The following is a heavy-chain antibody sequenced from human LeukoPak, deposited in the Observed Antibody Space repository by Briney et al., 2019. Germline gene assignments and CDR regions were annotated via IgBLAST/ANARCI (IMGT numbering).Heavy chain of an antibody. J-gene: IGHJ5*02. CDR1: GGSFTGYY. D-gene: IGHD6-13*01. CDR3: ARGRGIAAAGTGWFDP. CDR2: INHSGST. V-gene: IGHV4-34*01. Sequence: SETLSLTCAVHGGSFTGYYWSSIGQPPGKGLEWIGEINHSGSTNYNPSLKSRVTISVDTSKNQFSLKLSSVTAADTAVYYCARGRGIAAAGTGWFDPWGQGTLVTVSS.